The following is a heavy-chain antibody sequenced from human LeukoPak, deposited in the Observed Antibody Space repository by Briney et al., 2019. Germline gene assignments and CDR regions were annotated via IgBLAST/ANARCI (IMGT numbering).Heavy chain of an antibody. CDR1: GFTFSNAW. J-gene: IGHJ6*03. CDR3: TTDLITIFGVAHYMDV. Sequence: PGGSLRLSCAASGFTFSNAWMSWVRQAPGKGLEWVGRIKSKTDGGTTDYAAPVKGRFTISRDDSKNTLYLQMNSLKTEDTAVYYCTTDLITIFGVAHYMDVWGKGTTVTVSS. D-gene: IGHD3-3*01. CDR2: IKSKTDGGTT. V-gene: IGHV3-15*01.